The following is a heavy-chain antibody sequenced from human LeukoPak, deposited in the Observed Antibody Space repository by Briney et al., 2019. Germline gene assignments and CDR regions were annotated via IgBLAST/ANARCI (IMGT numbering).Heavy chain of an antibody. D-gene: IGHD3-22*01. CDR1: GFIFRNYW. J-gene: IGHJ4*02. Sequence: GGSLRLSCTASGFIFRNYWTNWVRQTPGKWLEWVANIKPDGSEKDYVHSVKGRFTISRDNAKNSLYLQMNSLRAEDTAVYYCARRHYDSSGYYLIDYWGQGTLVTVSS. V-gene: IGHV3-7*01. CDR2: IKPDGSEK. CDR3: ARRHYDSSGYYLIDY.